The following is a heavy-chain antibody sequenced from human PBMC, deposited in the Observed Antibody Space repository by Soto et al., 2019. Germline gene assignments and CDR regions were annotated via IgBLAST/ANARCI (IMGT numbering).Heavy chain of an antibody. CDR1: GFTFSNYA. D-gene: IGHD4-17*01. Sequence: GGSLRLSCAASGFTFSNYAMSWVRQAPGKGLEWVSGISGGGGSTYYADSVKGRFTISRDNSKNTLYLQMNSLRAEDTAVYYCAKGGGLRSYHYMDVWGKGTTVTVSS. CDR2: ISGGGGST. V-gene: IGHV3-23*01. J-gene: IGHJ6*03. CDR3: AKGGGLRSYHYMDV.